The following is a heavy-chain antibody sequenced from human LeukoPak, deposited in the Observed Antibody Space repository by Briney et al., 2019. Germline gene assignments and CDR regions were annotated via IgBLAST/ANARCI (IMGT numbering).Heavy chain of an antibody. V-gene: IGHV3-23*01. CDR3: AKILSGTYSFDL. Sequence: GGSLRLSCAAAGSTFSTYPMTWVRQAPGQGLEWVSAISGNSVTIYYADSVKGRFTISRDNSKNTLYLQMYSLRAEDTAVYYCAKILSGTYSFDLWGQGTLVTVSS. CDR1: GSTFSTYP. J-gene: IGHJ4*02. D-gene: IGHD1-26*01. CDR2: ISGNSVTI.